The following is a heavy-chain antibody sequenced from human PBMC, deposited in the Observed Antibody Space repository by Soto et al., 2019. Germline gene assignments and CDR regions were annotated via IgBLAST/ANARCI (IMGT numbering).Heavy chain of an antibody. J-gene: IGHJ6*02. CDR2: INPSGGST. CDR3: ARDLNLVGVVKTNYGMDV. CDR1: GYTFTSYY. Sequence: ASVKVSCKASGYTFTSYYMHWVRQAPGQGLEWMGIINPSGGSTSYAQKFQGRVTMTRDTSTSTVYMELSSLRSEDTAVYYCARDLNLVGVVKTNYGMDVWGQGTTVTVSS. D-gene: IGHD3-22*01. V-gene: IGHV1-46*01.